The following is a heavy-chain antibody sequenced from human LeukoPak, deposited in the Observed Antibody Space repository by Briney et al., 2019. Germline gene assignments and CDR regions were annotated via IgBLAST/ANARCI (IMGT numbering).Heavy chain of an antibody. V-gene: IGHV3-21*01. J-gene: IGHJ3*02. Sequence: GGSLRLSCAASGFTFSSYSMNWVRQAPGKGLEWVSSISSSSSYIYYADSVKGRFTISRDNAKNSLYLQMNSLRAEDTAVYYCARVSGDSPAGAFDIWGQGTMVTVSS. CDR2: ISSSSSYI. D-gene: IGHD1-14*01. CDR3: ARVSGDSPAGAFDI. CDR1: GFTFSSYS.